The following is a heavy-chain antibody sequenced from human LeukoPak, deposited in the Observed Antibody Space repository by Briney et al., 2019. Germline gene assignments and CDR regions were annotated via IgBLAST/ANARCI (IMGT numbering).Heavy chain of an antibody. V-gene: IGHV3-30*18. CDR1: GFTYSSYG. Sequence: PGRSLRLSCAASGFTYSSYGMHWVRQAPGKGLEWVAVISYDGSNKYYADSVKGRFTISRDNSEHTLYLEMNSLRSEDTAMYYCAKDPGYTYGYSFDYWGQGTLVTVSS. J-gene: IGHJ4*02. D-gene: IGHD5-18*01. CDR3: AKDPGYTYGYSFDY. CDR2: ISYDGSNK.